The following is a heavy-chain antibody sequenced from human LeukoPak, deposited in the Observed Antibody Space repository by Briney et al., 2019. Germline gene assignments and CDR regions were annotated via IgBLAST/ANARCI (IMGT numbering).Heavy chain of an antibody. J-gene: IGHJ4*02. D-gene: IGHD1-26*01. CDR2: ISYDGSNK. Sequence: PGGSLRLSCAASGFTFSSYGMHWVRQAPGKGLEWVAVISYDGSNKYYADSVKGRFTISRDNSKNTLYLQMNSLRAEDTAVYYCAKVNTPYTGIVGAEPFDYWGQETLVTVSS. CDR1: GFTFSSYG. CDR3: AKVNTPYTGIVGAEPFDY. V-gene: IGHV3-30*18.